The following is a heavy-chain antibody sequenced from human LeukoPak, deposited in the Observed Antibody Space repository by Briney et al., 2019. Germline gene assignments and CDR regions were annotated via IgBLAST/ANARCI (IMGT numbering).Heavy chain of an antibody. J-gene: IGHJ4*02. D-gene: IGHD1-26*01. Sequence: PGGSLRLSCAAPGFTFSSYGMHWVRQAPGKGLEWVAVISYDGSNKYYADSVKGRFTIPRDNSKNTLYLQMNSLRAEDTAVYYCAKAGIVILDYWGQGTLVTVSS. CDR1: GFTFSSYG. V-gene: IGHV3-30*18. CDR2: ISYDGSNK. CDR3: AKAGIVILDY.